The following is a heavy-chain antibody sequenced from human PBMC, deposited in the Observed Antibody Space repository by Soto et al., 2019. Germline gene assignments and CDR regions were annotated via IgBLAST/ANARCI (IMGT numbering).Heavy chain of an antibody. CDR2: IYPGDSDT. D-gene: IGHD3-10*01. V-gene: IGHV5-51*01. CDR1: GYSFTSYW. J-gene: IGHJ5*02. CDR3: AGLRPYGSGSYAAPPSRWFDP. Sequence: GESLKISCKGSGYSFTSYWIGWVRQMHGKGLEWMGIIYPGDSDTRYSPSFQGQVTIAADKSSSTAYRQWSSLKASDTAMYYCAGLRPYGSGSYAAPPSRWFDPWGQGTLVTVSS.